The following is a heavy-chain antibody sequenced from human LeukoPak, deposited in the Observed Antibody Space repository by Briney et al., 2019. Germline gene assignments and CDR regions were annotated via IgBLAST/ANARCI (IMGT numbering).Heavy chain of an antibody. J-gene: IGHJ4*02. V-gene: IGHV3-23*01. CDR3: AREGLYYYDRSGYYGY. D-gene: IGHD3-22*01. CDR2: ISGNGYST. Sequence: GGSLRLSCAASGFTFSTYAMNWVRQAPGKGLEWVSAISGNGYSTYYADSVKGRLTISRDNSKNTLYLQMNSLRVEDTAVYYCAREGLYYYDRSGYYGYLGQGTLVTVSS. CDR1: GFTFSTYA.